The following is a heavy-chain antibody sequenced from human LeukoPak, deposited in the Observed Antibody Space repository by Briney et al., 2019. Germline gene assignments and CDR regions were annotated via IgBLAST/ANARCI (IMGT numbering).Heavy chain of an antibody. J-gene: IGHJ5*02. CDR2: IYPVDSRI. CDR3: ACRDLTSTWSFP. Sequence: GESLKISCKGSGYSFTSYWIGWVRRMPGKVMEGMGVIYPVDSRIRYHPSCQGQVTISVDKAISTAYLQWVSLTASDTAMYYCACRDLTSTWSFPWGQGTLVTVSS. V-gene: IGHV5-51*01. CDR1: GYSFTSYW. D-gene: IGHD6-13*01.